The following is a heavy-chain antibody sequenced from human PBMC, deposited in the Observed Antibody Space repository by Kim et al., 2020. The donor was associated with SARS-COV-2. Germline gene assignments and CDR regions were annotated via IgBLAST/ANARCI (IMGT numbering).Heavy chain of an antibody. J-gene: IGHJ4*02. CDR1: GYTFTSYA. CDR2: IDVDNGDT. Sequence: ASVKVSCKASGYTFTSYALHWVRQAPGQGLERMEWIDVDNGDTKYSQKFQGRVTLDRDTSANTAYMELSSLSSEDTAVYFCARDEEYCGQGTLVTVSS. CDR3: ARDEEY. V-gene: IGHV1-3*01.